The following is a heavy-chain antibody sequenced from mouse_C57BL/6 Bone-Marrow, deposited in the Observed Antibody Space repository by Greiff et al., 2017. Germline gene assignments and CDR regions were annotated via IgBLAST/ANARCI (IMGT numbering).Heavy chain of an antibody. V-gene: IGHV5-12*01. CDR2: ISNGGGST. CDR3: ARRGYYGVAMDY. CDR1: GFTFSDYY. J-gene: IGHJ4*01. Sequence: EVTLVESGGGLVQPGGSLKLSCAASGFTFSDYYMYWVRQTPEKRLEWVAYISNGGGSTYYPDTVKGRFTISRDNAKNTLYLQMSRLKSEDTAMYYCARRGYYGVAMDYGGQGTSVTVSS. D-gene: IGHD1-1*02.